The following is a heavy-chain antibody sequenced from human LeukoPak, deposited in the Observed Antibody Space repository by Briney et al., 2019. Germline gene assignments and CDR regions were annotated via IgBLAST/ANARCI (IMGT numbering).Heavy chain of an antibody. J-gene: IGHJ5*01. CDR1: GGSISSYY. CDR2: IYYSGST. Sequence: SETLSLTCTVSGGSISSYYWSWIRQPPGKGLEWIGYIYYSGSTNYNPSLKSRVTISVDTSKNQFSLKLSSVTAADTAVYYCARDSRIAVAGTAHYNWFDSWGQGTLVTVSS. V-gene: IGHV4-59*01. D-gene: IGHD6-19*01. CDR3: ARDSRIAVAGTAHYNWFDS.